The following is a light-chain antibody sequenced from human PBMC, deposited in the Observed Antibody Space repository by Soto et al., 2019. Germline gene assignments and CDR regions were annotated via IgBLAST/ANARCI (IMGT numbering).Light chain of an antibody. CDR2: SAF. V-gene: IGKV3-15*01. CDR3: QQYNKWPPWT. Sequence: EIVMTQSPATLSVSPGEGVTLSCRASQSISNNLAWYQQKPGQAPRLVIYSAFTRATGIPARFSGSGSGTEFTLTISSLQSEDFAVYYCQQYNKWPPWTFGQGTKVDIK. J-gene: IGKJ1*01. CDR1: QSISNN.